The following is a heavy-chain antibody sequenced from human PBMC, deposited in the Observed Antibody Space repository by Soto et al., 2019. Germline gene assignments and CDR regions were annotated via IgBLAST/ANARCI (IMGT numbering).Heavy chain of an antibody. V-gene: IGHV3-74*01. CDR3: AKEGETGFWSGYYFDY. CDR2: INSDGSST. CDR1: GFTFSSYW. D-gene: IGHD3-3*01. Sequence: GGSLRLSCAASGFTFSSYWMHWVRQAPGKGLVWVSRINSDGSSTSYADSVKGRFTISRDNAKNTLYLQMNSLRAEDTAVYYCAKEGETGFWSGYYFDYWGQGTLVTVSS. J-gene: IGHJ4*02.